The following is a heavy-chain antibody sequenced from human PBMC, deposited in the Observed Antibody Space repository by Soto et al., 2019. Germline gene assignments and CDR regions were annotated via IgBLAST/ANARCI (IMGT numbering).Heavy chain of an antibody. Sequence: SETLSLTCTVSGDSISSDGSSWSWIRHHPGKGLEWIGNISYTGTPYYNPSLRSRVTISEDTSKNQFSLKLLSVTTADTAVYFCAAGEASSRNLAPYYLDFWGQGTLVTVSS. CDR3: AAGEASSRNLAPYYLDF. CDR2: ISYTGTP. D-gene: IGHD6-13*01. V-gene: IGHV4-61*08. CDR1: GDSISSDGSS. J-gene: IGHJ4*02.